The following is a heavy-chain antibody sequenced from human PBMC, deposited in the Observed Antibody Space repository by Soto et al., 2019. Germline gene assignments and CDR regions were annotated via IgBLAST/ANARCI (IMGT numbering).Heavy chain of an antibody. V-gene: IGHV4-59*08. Sequence: PSETLSLTCSVSGGSIDDYYGTWIRQTPGKGLEWMGYIYYSGTTTNYNPSLKSRVTLSVDTSKNQFSLKLSSVTAADTAVYYCARLGGSYAVPHFDYWGQGTLVTVSS. CDR1: GGSIDDYY. D-gene: IGHD1-26*01. CDR3: ARLGGSYAVPHFDY. CDR2: IYYSGTT. J-gene: IGHJ4*02.